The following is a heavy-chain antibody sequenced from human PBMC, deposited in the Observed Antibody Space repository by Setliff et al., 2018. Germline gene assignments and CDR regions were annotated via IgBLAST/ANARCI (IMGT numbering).Heavy chain of an antibody. J-gene: IGHJ4*02. CDR2: IKEDGSEN. D-gene: IGHD6-19*01. CDR1: GFTFSSYS. V-gene: IGHV3-7*01. Sequence: GGSLRLSCAASGFTFSSYSMNWVRQAPGKGLQWVANIKEDGSENYYLDSVKGRFTVSSDNAKNSLYLQMNSLRAEDTAVYYCASHSSGWYVDYWGQGTLVTVSS. CDR3: ASHSSGWYVDY.